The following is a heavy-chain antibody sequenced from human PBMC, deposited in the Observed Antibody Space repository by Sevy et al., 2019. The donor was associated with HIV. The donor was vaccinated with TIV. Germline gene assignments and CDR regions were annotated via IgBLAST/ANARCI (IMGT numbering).Heavy chain of an antibody. V-gene: IGHV3-66*01. J-gene: IGHJ3*02. Sequence: GGSLRLSCAASGFTVSSNYMSWVRQAPGKGLEWVSVIYSGGSTYYSDSVKGRFTISRDNSKNTLYLQMNSLRAEDTAVYYCARDPYDSSCYNAFDIWGQGTMVTVSS. CDR3: ARDPYDSSCYNAFDI. D-gene: IGHD3-22*01. CDR1: GFTVSSNY. CDR2: IYSGGST.